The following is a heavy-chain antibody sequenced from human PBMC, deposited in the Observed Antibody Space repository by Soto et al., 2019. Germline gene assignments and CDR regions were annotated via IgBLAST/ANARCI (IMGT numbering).Heavy chain of an antibody. CDR3: VTLYCGY. CDR1: GLHFGTYY. V-gene: IGHV3-64D*06. Sequence: VSLRLSCTASGLHFGTYYMHWVRQAPGKGLEYFSGISRSGARTYYADSVRARLTISRDNSKNTLYLQMSSLRAEDTAVYYCVTLYCGYWGQGTLVTVSS. CDR2: ISRSGART. J-gene: IGHJ4*02. D-gene: IGHD2-15*01.